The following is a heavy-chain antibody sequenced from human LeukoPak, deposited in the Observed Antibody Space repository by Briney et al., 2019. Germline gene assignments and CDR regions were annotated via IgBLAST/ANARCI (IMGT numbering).Heavy chain of an antibody. CDR3: ARAGRRYYGSGSYSEFDY. J-gene: IGHJ4*02. CDR2: INPNSGDS. Sequence: ASVKVSCKASGYTFTGYFLHWIRQTPGQGLEWMGCINPNSGDSDFAQRFQGRVTMTRDPSINTAYMDLRSLRSDDTAVYYCARAGRRYYGSGSYSEFDYWGQGTLVTVSS. CDR1: GYTFTGYF. D-gene: IGHD3-10*01. V-gene: IGHV1-2*02.